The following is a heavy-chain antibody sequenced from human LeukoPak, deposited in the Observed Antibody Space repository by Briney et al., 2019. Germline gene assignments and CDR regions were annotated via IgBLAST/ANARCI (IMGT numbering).Heavy chain of an antibody. Sequence: GGSLRLSCAASGFTFSDYGMHWVRQAPGKGLEWVAVIWYDGSNKYYADSVKGRFTISRDNSKNTLYPQMNSLRAEDTALYYCAKLRSGGAAAGNYWGQGTLVTVSS. V-gene: IGHV3-33*06. CDR1: GFTFSDYG. CDR3: AKLRSGGAAAGNY. D-gene: IGHD6-13*01. CDR2: IWYDGSNK. J-gene: IGHJ4*02.